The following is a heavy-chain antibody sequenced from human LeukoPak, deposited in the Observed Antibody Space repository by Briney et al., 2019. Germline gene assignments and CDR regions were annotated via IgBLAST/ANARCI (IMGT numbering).Heavy chain of an antibody. CDR3: ARHPGDPDAFDI. J-gene: IGHJ3*02. CDR1: GGSISSYY. Sequence: SETLSFTCTVSGGSISSYYWSWIRQPPGRGLEWIGYIYDTGSSNYNPSLKSRVTVSLDTSKRQFSLKLRSVTAADTAVYYCARHPGDPDAFDIWGQGAMVTVSS. V-gene: IGHV4-59*08. D-gene: IGHD7-27*01. CDR2: IYDTGSS.